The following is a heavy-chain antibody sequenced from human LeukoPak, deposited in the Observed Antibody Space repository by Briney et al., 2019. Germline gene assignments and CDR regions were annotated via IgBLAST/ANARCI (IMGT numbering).Heavy chain of an antibody. CDR2: IKADGGRT. J-gene: IGHJ6*02. CDR3: ATWAFYHCLDV. D-gene: IGHD2/OR15-2a*01. CDR1: GFSLGPYA. Sequence: GGSLRLSWGASGFSLGPYAMDWVRHHRGKGLEWLSHIKADGGRTYYADAVKGRFTISRDNSKDSLHLEMTGLRAEDSAIYFCATWAFYHCLDVWGRGTTVTVSS. V-gene: IGHV3-43*02.